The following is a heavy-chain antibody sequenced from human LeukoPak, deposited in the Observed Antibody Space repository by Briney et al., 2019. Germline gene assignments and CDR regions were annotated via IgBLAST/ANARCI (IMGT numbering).Heavy chain of an antibody. D-gene: IGHD3-22*01. CDR2: IYNSGST. Sequence: SETLSLTCTVSDGSISIYYWSWIRQPPGKGLEWIGYIYNSGSTIYNPSLKSRVTISADTSKNQFSLKLSSVTAADTAVYYCARVSVSSGYPYYFDYWGQGTLVTVSS. J-gene: IGHJ4*02. CDR3: ARVSVSSGYPYYFDY. V-gene: IGHV4-59*01. CDR1: DGSISIYY.